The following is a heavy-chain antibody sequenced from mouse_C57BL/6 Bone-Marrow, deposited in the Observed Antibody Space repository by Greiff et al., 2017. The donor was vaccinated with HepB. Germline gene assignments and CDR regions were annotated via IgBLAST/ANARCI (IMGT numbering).Heavy chain of an antibody. V-gene: IGHV7-3*01. CDR2: IRNKANGYTT. D-gene: IGHD4-1*02. Sequence: EVNVVESGGGLVQPGGSLSLSCAASGFTFTDYYMSWVRQPPGKALEWLGFIRNKANGYTTEYSASVKGRFTISRDNSQSILYLQMNALRAEDSATYYCARSPNWAWFAYWGQGTLVTVSA. CDR1: GFTFTDYY. CDR3: ARSPNWAWFAY. J-gene: IGHJ3*01.